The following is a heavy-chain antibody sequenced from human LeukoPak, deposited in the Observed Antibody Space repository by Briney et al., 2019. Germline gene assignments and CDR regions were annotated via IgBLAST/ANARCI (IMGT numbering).Heavy chain of an antibody. V-gene: IGHV1-18*01. CDR2: ISAYNGNT. D-gene: IGHD6-19*01. Sequence: ASVKVSCKASGYTFTSYGISWVRQAPGQGLEWMGWISAYNGNTNYAQKLQGRVTMTTDTSTSTAYMEQRSLRSDDTAVYYCARDSERASSGWYMAWIQEDWGQGTLVTVSS. CDR1: GYTFTSYG. J-gene: IGHJ4*02. CDR3: ARDSERASSGWYMAWIQED.